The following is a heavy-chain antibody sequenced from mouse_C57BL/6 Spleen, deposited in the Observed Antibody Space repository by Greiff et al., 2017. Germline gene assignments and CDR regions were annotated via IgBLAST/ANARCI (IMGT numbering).Heavy chain of an antibody. CDR1: GFSLTSYG. D-gene: IGHD2-4*01. CDR2: IWRGGST. V-gene: IGHV2-5*01. Sequence: QVQLQQSGPGLVQPSQSLSITCTVSGFSLTSYGVHWVRQSPGKGLEWLGVIWRGGSTDYNAAFMSRLSITKDNSKSQVFFKMNSLQADDTAIYYCAKIRDYDYDCFDYWGQGTTLTVSS. J-gene: IGHJ2*01. CDR3: AKIRDYDYDCFDY.